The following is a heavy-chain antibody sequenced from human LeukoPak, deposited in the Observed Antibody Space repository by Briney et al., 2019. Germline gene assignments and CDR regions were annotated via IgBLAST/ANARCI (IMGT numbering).Heavy chain of an antibody. J-gene: IGHJ4*02. CDR3: ARVASYFDY. V-gene: IGHV4-59*01. Sequence: SETLSFTCTVSGGSISSYYWSWIRQPPGKGLEWIGYIYYSGSTNYNPSLKSRVTISVDTSKNQFSLKLSSVTAADTAVYYCARVASYFDYWGQGTLVTVSS. CDR1: GGSISSYY. CDR2: IYYSGST.